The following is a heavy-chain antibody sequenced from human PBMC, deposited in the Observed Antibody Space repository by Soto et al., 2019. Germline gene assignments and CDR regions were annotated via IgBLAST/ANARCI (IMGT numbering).Heavy chain of an antibody. CDR1: GFTFSSYG. J-gene: IGHJ4*02. CDR3: AKDFGDSSGWYFDY. D-gene: IGHD6-19*01. Sequence: GGSLRLSCAASGFTFSSYGMHWVRQAPGKGLEWVAVISYDGSNKYYADSVKGRFTISRDNSKNTLYLQMNSLRAEDTAVYYCAKDFGDSSGWYFDYWGQGTLVTVSS. CDR2: ISYDGSNK. V-gene: IGHV3-30*18.